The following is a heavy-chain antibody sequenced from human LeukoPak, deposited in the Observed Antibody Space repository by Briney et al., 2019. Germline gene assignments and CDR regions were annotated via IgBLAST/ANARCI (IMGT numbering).Heavy chain of an antibody. J-gene: IGHJ4*02. Sequence: GGSLRLSCAASGFTFTNAWMSWVRQAPGKGLEWVGRIKSKGDGETIDNAAPVKGRFTMTRDDSKATLYLQMNSLKAEDAAVYYCTTDLGLTMIRGVIVYWGQGALVTVSS. D-gene: IGHD3-10*01. CDR1: GFTFTNAW. CDR3: TTDLGLTMIRGVIVY. V-gene: IGHV3-15*01. CDR2: IKSKGDGETI.